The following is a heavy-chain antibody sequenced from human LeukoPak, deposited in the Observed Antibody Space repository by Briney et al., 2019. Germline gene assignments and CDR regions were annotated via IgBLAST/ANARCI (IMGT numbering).Heavy chain of an antibody. D-gene: IGHD6-19*01. J-gene: IGHJ4*02. CDR1: GFTFSSYS. CDR3: ARQRGSGCLDY. CDR2: IKNDGSEK. Sequence: LAGGSLRLSCAASGFTFSSYSMSWVRQAPGKGLEWVANIKNDGSEKYYVDSVKGRFTISRDNAKNSLSLQMNSLRAEDTAVYYCARQRGSGCLDYWGQGTLVTVSS. V-gene: IGHV3-7*01.